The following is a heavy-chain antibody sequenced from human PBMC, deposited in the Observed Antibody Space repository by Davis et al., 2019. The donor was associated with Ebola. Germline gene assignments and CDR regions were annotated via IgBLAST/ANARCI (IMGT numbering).Heavy chain of an antibody. J-gene: IGHJ6*04. D-gene: IGHD6-13*01. CDR3: ARDGIATFGKVKYYYGMDV. CDR2: IYSDGTT. CDR1: GFSVSSNY. V-gene: IGHV3-53*01. Sequence: GESLKISCAASGFSVSSNYMSWVRQAPGKGLEWVSVIYSDGTTYFADSVKGRFAISRDNSKNTVYLQMNSLRVEDTAVYYCARDGIATFGKVKYYYGMDVWGKGTTVTVSS.